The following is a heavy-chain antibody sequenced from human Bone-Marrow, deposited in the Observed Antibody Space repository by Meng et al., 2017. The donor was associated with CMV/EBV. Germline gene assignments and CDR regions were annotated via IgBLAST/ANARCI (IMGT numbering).Heavy chain of an antibody. J-gene: IGHJ4*02. Sequence: GSLRLSCTVSGYSISSGYYWAWIRQPPGKGLEWIGSIYHSGRTYSNPSLKSRVTISVDTSKNQFSLKLSSVTAADTAVYYCARENYYDSSGYWDYWGQGTLVTVS. CDR1: GYSISSGYY. V-gene: IGHV4-38-2*02. CDR2: IYHSGRT. CDR3: ARENYYDSSGYWDY. D-gene: IGHD3-22*01.